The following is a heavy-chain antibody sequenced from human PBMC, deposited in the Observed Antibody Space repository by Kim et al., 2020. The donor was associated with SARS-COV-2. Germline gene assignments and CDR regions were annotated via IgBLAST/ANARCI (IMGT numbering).Heavy chain of an antibody. J-gene: IGHJ6*02. Sequence: SETLSLTCAVSGGSISSTNWWRWVRQPPGKGLEWIGEIYHCGSTNYNPSLKSRVTISVAKSKNQFSLKLSSVTAADTAVYYCARVLLWFGEFPRNYYYYGMDVWGQGTTVTVSS. CDR3: ARVLLWFGEFPRNYYYYGMDV. V-gene: IGHV4-4*02. CDR1: GGSISSTNW. CDR2: IYHCGST. D-gene: IGHD3-10*01.